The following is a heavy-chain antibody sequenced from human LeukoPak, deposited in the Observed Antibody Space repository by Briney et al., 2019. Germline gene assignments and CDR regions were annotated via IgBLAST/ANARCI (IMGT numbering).Heavy chain of an antibody. V-gene: IGHV3-23*01. CDR3: ARLRSDSGDY. J-gene: IGHJ4*02. CDR1: GFTFSSYA. CDR2: ISGSGGST. D-gene: IGHD2-15*01. Sequence: GGSLRLSCAASGFTFSSYAMRWVRQAPGKGLEWVSGISGSGGSTYYADSVKGRFTISRDNAKNSLYLQMNSLRAEDTAIYFCARLRSDSGDYWGQGTLVTVSS.